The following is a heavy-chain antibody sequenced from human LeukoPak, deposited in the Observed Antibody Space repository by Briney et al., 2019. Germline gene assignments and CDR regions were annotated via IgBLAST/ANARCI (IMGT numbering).Heavy chain of an antibody. J-gene: IGHJ4*02. CDR1: GFTFSSYG. Sequence: PGRSLRLSCAASGFTFSSYGMHWVRQAPGKGLEWVAVIWYDGSNKYYADSVKGRFTISRDNSKNTLYLQMNSLRAKDTAVYYCAREEEYCSSTSCYSIWGQGTLVTVSS. V-gene: IGHV3-33*01. CDR3: AREEEYCSSTSCYSI. D-gene: IGHD2-2*01. CDR2: IWYDGSNK.